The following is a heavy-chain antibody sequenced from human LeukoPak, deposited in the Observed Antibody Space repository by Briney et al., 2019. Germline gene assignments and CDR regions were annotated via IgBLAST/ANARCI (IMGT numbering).Heavy chain of an antibody. Sequence: SETLSLTCSVSGGSVSSYYWSWIRQPPGKGLEWIGEINHSGSTNYNPSLKSRVTISVDTSKNQFSLKLSSVTAADTAVYYCARANWGFDYWGQGTLVAVSS. CDR3: ARANWGFDY. J-gene: IGHJ4*02. CDR1: GGSVSSYY. V-gene: IGHV4-34*01. D-gene: IGHD7-27*01. CDR2: INHSGST.